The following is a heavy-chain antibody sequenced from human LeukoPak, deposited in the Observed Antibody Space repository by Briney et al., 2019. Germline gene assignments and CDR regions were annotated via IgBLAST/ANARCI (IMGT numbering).Heavy chain of an antibody. Sequence: GGSLRLSCVASGFTVSSNYMGWVRQAPGKGLEWVSVIYSGGSTYYADSVKGRFTISRDNSKNTLYLQMNSLRAEDTAVYYCASGSGSFRTPYYYMDVWGTGTTVTVSS. V-gene: IGHV3-53*01. CDR3: ASGSGSFRTPYYYMDV. D-gene: IGHD3-10*01. CDR1: GFTVSSNY. CDR2: IYSGGST. J-gene: IGHJ6*03.